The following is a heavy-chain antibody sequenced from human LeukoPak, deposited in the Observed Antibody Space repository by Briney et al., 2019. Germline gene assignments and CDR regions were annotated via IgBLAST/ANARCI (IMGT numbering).Heavy chain of an antibody. V-gene: IGHV4-39*01. Sequence: ASETLSLTCTVSGGSISSSSYFWGWIRQPPGKGLEWIASIYYSGSTYYNPSLKSRVTISVDTSKNQFSLKLSSVTAADSAVYYCARHSFNYGGNLVFDYWGQGTLVTVSS. CDR1: GGSISSSSYF. CDR2: IYYSGST. D-gene: IGHD4-23*01. CDR3: ARHSFNYGGNLVFDY. J-gene: IGHJ4*02.